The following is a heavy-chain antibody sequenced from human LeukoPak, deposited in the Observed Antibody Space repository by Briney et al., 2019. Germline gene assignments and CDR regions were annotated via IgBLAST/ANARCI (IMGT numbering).Heavy chain of an antibody. CDR2: IHADGNSK. J-gene: IGHJ1*01. Sequence: PGGSLRLSCAACGFPFSSSGMHWVRQAPGKGLEWVTFIHADGNSKYYAGSVEGRFTVSRDSPKNTLSLQMNSLRVEDTAVYYCARSLTAREYFQHWGQGTLVTVSS. D-gene: IGHD6-6*01. V-gene: IGHV3-30*02. CDR3: ARSLTAREYFQH. CDR1: GFPFSSSG.